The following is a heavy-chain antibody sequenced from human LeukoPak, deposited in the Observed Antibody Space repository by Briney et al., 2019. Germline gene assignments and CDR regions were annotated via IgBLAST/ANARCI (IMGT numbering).Heavy chain of an antibody. CDR3: ARVEYCGGDCYSGYFDY. CDR1: GGSFSGYY. D-gene: IGHD2-21*02. J-gene: IGHJ4*02. CDR2: INHSGST. Sequence: KPSETLSLTCAVYGGSFSGYYWSWIRQPPGKGLEWIGEINHSGSTNYNPSLKSQVTISVDTSKNQSSLKLSSVTAADTAVYYCARVEYCGGDCYSGYFDYWGQGTLVTVSS. V-gene: IGHV4-34*01.